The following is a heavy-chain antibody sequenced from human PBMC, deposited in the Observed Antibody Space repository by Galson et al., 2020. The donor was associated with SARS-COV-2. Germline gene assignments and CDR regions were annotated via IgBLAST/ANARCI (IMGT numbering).Heavy chain of an antibody. V-gene: IGHV6-1*01. J-gene: IGHJ3*02. CDR2: TYSRSQWST. Sequence: SQTLSLTCAIPGDSLSRNSAAWNWIRQYPSRGLEWLGRTYSRSQWSTDYAVSVKSRITINPDTSKNQFSLQLNSVTPEDTAIYYCAGRVAGGSSLHIWGQGTMVIVSS. CDR1: GDSLSRNSAA. CDR3: AGRVAGGSSLHI. D-gene: IGHD2-15*01.